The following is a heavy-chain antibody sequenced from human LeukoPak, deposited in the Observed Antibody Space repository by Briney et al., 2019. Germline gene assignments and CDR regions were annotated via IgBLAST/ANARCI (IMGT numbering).Heavy chain of an antibody. V-gene: IGHV4-38-2*02. Sequence: SETLSLTCTVSGSSITSTYYWAWFRQPPGKGLEWIATVFQLQTVRTFNNPSLESRVTMSLDTSQNQFSLNLTSVTAAAPALYFCARILNVPKLIDSWGQGTLGTVSS. CDR1: GSSITSTYY. CDR3: ARILNVPKLIDS. CDR2: VFQLQTVRT. D-gene: IGHD3-10*02. J-gene: IGHJ4*02.